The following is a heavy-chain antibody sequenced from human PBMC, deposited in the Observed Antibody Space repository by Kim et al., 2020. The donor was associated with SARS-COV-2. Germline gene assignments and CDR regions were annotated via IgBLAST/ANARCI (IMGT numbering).Heavy chain of an antibody. CDR3: ARDRVRGRDYYYGMDV. J-gene: IGHJ6*02. D-gene: IGHD3-10*01. Sequence: SETLSLTCTVSGGSISSGGYYWSWIRQHPGKGLEWIGYIYYSGSTYYNPSLKSRVTISVDTSKNQFSLKLSSVTAADTAVYYCARDRVRGRDYYYGMDVWGQGPTVTVSS. CDR2: IYYSGST. V-gene: IGHV4-31*03. CDR1: GGSISSGGYY.